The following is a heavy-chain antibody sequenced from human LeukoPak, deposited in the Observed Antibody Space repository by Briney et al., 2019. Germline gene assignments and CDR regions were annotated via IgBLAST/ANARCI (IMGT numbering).Heavy chain of an antibody. CDR3: ARDPYYYGSGIWGYFDY. V-gene: IGHV3-33*01. D-gene: IGHD3-10*01. CDR2: IWHDGSNK. Sequence: GGSVRLSCAASGFTFSSYGMHWVRQAPGKGLEWVAVIWHDGSNKYYADSVKGRFTISRDNSNNTLYLQMNSLRAEDTAVYYCARDPYYYGSGIWGYFDYWGQGTLVTVSS. J-gene: IGHJ4*02. CDR1: GFTFSSYG.